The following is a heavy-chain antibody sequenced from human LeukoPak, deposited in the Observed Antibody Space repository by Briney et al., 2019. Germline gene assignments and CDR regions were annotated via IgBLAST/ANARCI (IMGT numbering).Heavy chain of an antibody. D-gene: IGHD1-26*01. CDR2: IWYDGSNK. V-gene: IGHV3-33*01. J-gene: IGHJ4*02. Sequence: GRSLRLSCAASGFTFSSYGMHWVRQAPGKGLEWVAVIWYDGSNKYYADSVKGRFTIPRDNSKNTLYLQMNSLRAEDTAVYYCARDLHVGDYVGYWGQGTLVTVSS. CDR3: ARDLHVGDYVGY. CDR1: GFTFSSYG.